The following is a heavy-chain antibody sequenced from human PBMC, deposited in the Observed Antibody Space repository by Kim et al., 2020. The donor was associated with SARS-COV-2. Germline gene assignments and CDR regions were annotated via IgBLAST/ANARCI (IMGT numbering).Heavy chain of an antibody. Sequence: ASVKVFCKASGYTFTSYYMHWVRQAPGQGLEWMGIINPSGGSTSYAQKFQGRVTMTRDTSTSTVYMELSSLRSEDTAVYYCARDGRLAAAGTVEYFDYWGQGTLVTVSS. J-gene: IGHJ4*02. V-gene: IGHV1-46*01. CDR3: ARDGRLAAAGTVEYFDY. CDR1: GYTFTSYY. D-gene: IGHD6-13*01. CDR2: INPSGGST.